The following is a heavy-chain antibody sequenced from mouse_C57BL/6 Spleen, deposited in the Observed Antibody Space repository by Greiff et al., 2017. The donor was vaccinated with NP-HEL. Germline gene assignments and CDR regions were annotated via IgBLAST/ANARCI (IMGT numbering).Heavy chain of an antibody. V-gene: IGHV1-69*01. CDR1: GYTFTSYW. CDR3: ARTYDGYPYYFDY. D-gene: IGHD2-3*01. J-gene: IGHJ2*01. CDR2: IDPSDSYT. Sequence: QVQLQQPGAELVMPGASVKLSCKASGYTFTSYWMHWVKQRPGQGLEWIGEIDPSDSYTNYNQKFKGKSTLTVDKSSSTAYMQLSSLTSEDSAVYYCARTYDGYPYYFDYWGQGTTLTVSS.